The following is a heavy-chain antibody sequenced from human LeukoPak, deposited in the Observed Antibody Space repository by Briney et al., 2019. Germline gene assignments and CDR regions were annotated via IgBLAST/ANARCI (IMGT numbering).Heavy chain of an antibody. D-gene: IGHD3-3*01. J-gene: IGHJ4*02. Sequence: GASVKVSCKVSGYTLTELSMHWVRQAPGKGLEWMGGFDPEDGETIYAQKFQGRVTMTEDTSTDTAYMELSSLRSEDTAVYYCATYYDFWGGYRFGDYWGQGTLVTVSS. CDR1: GYTLTELS. CDR2: FDPEDGET. V-gene: IGHV1-24*01. CDR3: ATYYDFWGGYRFGDY.